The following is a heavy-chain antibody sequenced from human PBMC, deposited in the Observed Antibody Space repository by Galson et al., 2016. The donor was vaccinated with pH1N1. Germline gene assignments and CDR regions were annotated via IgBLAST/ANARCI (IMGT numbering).Heavy chain of an antibody. CDR3: ATEYRGSYYIPRYFDL. CDR1: GYTLSELA. J-gene: IGHJ2*01. D-gene: IGHD1-26*01. Sequence: SVKVSCKVSGYTLSELAIHWVRQTPGKGLEWMGGFDPEDDKPFYAQTFEGRVTMTEDTSTDTAYMQLSSLTSDDAAVYYCATEYRGSYYIPRYFDLWGLGTLFFVFS. CDR2: FDPEDDKP. V-gene: IGHV1-24*01.